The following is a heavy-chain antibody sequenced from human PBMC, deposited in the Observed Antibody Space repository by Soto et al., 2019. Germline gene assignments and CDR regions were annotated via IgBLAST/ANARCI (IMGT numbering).Heavy chain of an antibody. V-gene: IGHV3-33*01. J-gene: IGHJ6*02. Sequence: GGSLRLSCSASGFTFRNYGMHWVRQAPGKGLEWVAVIWYNGNNKYYADSVKGRFTVSRDNSKNTLYLQMNSLRVEDTAVYYCARDRAYCGGDCPYYYGLDVWGQGTTVTVSS. CDR2: IWYNGNNK. CDR1: GFTFRNYG. D-gene: IGHD2-21*02. CDR3: ARDRAYCGGDCPYYYGLDV.